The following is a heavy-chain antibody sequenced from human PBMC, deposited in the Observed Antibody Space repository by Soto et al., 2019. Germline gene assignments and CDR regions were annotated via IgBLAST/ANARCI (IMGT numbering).Heavy chain of an antibody. CDR3: ARSITIFGVVTYGMDV. CDR2: IDPSDSYT. Sequence: GESLKISCKGSGYSFTSYWISWVRQMPGKGLEWMGRIDPSDSYTNYSPSFQGHVTISADKSISTAYLQWSSLKASDTAMYYCARSITIFGVVTYGMDVWGQGTTVTAP. V-gene: IGHV5-10-1*01. J-gene: IGHJ6*02. CDR1: GYSFTSYW. D-gene: IGHD3-3*01.